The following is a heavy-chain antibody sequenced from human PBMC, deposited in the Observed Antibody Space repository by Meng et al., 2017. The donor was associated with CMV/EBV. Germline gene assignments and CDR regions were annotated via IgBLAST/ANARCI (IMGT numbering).Heavy chain of an antibody. CDR1: GGSFSGYY. V-gene: IGHV4-34*01. Sequence: SQTPSLTCAVYGGSFSGYYWSWIRQPPGKGLEWIGEINHSGSTNYNPSLKSRVTISVDTSKNQLSLKLSSVTAADTAVYYCARNQWLGPFDYWGQGTLVTVSS. CDR3: ARNQWLGPFDY. J-gene: IGHJ4*02. D-gene: IGHD6-19*01. CDR2: INHSGST.